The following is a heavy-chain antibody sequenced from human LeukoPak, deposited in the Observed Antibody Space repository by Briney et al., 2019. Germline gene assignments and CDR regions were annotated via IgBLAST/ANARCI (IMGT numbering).Heavy chain of an antibody. D-gene: IGHD1-14*01. CDR2: INHSGST. CDR3: ARDRVYRYNGMGGYYGMDV. V-gene: IGHV4-34*01. CDR1: GGSFSGYY. J-gene: IGHJ6*02. Sequence: SETLSLTCAVYGGSFSGYYWSWIRQPPGKGLEWIGEINHSGSTNYNPSLKSRVTISVDTSKNQFSLKLSSVTAADTAVYYCARDRVYRYNGMGGYYGMDVWGQGTTVTVSS.